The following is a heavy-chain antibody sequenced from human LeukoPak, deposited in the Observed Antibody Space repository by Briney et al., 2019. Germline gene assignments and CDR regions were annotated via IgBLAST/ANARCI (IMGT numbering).Heavy chain of an antibody. CDR1: GYTFTGYY. CDR3: ARAHLMGIAVAGTFDY. CDR2: INPNSGGT. Sequence: ASVKVSCKASGYTFTGYYMHWVRQAPGQGLEWMGWINPNSGGTNYAQKFQGRVTMTRDTSISTAYMELSRLRSDDTAVYYCARAHLMGIAVAGTFDYWGQGTLVTVSS. J-gene: IGHJ4*02. V-gene: IGHV1-2*02. D-gene: IGHD6-19*01.